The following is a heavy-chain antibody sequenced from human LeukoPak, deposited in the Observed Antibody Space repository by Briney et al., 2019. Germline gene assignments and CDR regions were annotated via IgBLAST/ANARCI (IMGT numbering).Heavy chain of an antibody. CDR3: ARDGYDFSFDP. J-gene: IGHJ5*02. CDR1: GGSISSYY. CDR2: IYYSGST. V-gene: IGHV4-59*01. D-gene: IGHD3-3*01. Sequence: SETLSLTCTVSGGSISSYYWSWIRQPPGKGLEWIGYIYYSGSTNYNPSLNSRVTISVDTSKNQFSLKVNSVTAADTAVHYCARDGYDFSFDPWGQGTLVTVSS.